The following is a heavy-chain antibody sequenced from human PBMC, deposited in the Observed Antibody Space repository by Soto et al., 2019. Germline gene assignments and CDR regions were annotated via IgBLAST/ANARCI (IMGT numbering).Heavy chain of an antibody. CDR1: GFTFSSYG. J-gene: IGHJ4*02. D-gene: IGHD6-13*01. V-gene: IGHV3-33*01. Sequence: GGSLRLSCAASGFTFSSYGMHWVRQAPGKGLEWVAVIWYDGSNKYYADSVKGRFTISRDNSKNTLYLQMNSLRAEDTAVYYCARAGTSSSWNYFNYWGQGTLVTVSS. CDR2: IWYDGSNK. CDR3: ARAGTSSSWNYFNY.